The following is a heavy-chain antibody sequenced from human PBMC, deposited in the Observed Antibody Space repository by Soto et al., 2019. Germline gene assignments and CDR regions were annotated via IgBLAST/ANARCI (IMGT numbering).Heavy chain of an antibody. CDR3: AKGRLGQWLVPYYFDY. CDR1: GFTFSSYA. Sequence: EVQLLESGGGLVQPGGSLRLSCAASGFTFSSYAMSWVRQAPGKGLEWVSAISGSGGSTYYADSVKGRFTISRDNSKNTLYLQMNSLRAEDTAVYYCAKGRLGQWLVPYYFDYWGQGTLVTVSS. V-gene: IGHV3-23*01. J-gene: IGHJ4*02. D-gene: IGHD6-19*01. CDR2: ISGSGGST.